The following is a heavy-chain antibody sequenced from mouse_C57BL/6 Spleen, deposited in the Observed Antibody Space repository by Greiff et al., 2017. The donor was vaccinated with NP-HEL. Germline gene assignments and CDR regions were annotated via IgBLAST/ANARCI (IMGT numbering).Heavy chain of an antibody. J-gene: IGHJ1*03. Sequence: VQLQQSGPVLVKPGASVKMSCKASGYTFTDYYMNWVKQSHGKSLEWIGVINPYNGGTSYTQTFHGMATLTVDKSSSTAYMELNSLTSEDSAVEDCARGYIYYYGSSGYYEGRGTGTTVTVSS. D-gene: IGHD1-1*01. CDR1: GYTFTDYY. V-gene: IGHV1-19*01. CDR3: ARGYIYYYGSSGYYEG. CDR2: INPYNGGT.